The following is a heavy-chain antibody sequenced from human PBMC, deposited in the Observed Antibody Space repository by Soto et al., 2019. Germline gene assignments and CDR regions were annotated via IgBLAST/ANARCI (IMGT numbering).Heavy chain of an antibody. CDR3: AREGDVPYYYYGMDV. Sequence: QVQLVQSGGEVRKPGASVTVSCKASGYTFTSYGISWVRQAPGQGLEWMGWISGYNGKTNYAQKVQDRVTMTTDTSSRIVYLELRSLRFDDTAVYYCAREGDVPYYYYGMDVWGQGTTVTVSS. CDR1: GYTFTSYG. CDR2: ISGYNGKT. D-gene: IGHD2-21*02. J-gene: IGHJ6*02. V-gene: IGHV1-18*01.